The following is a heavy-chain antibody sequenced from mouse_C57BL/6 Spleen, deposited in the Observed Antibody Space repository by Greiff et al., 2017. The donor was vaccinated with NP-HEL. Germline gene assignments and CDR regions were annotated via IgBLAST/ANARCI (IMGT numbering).Heavy chain of an antibody. CDR2: IRSKSNNYAT. CDR1: GFSFNTYA. V-gene: IGHV10-1*01. Sequence: EVKLVESGGGLVQPKGSLKLSCAASGFSFNTYAMNWVRQAPGKGLEWVARIRSKSNNYATYYADSVKDRFTISRDDSESMLYLQMNNLKTEDTAMYYCVRHDYDEGVAYWGQGTLVTVSA. D-gene: IGHD2-4*01. CDR3: VRHDYDEGVAY. J-gene: IGHJ3*01.